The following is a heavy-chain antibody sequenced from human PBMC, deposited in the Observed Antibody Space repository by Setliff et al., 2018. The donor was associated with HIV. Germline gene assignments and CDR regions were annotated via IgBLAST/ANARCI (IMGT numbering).Heavy chain of an antibody. CDR3: ARGGGVVGAYDY. V-gene: IGHV3-48*03. D-gene: IGHD1-26*01. CDR1: GFTFGNYE. CDR2: SGFSGSTR. Sequence: GGSLRLSCAASGFTFGNYEMNWVRQAPGKGLEWVSYSGFSGSTRYADSVKGRFTISRDNAKNSLYLQMNSLRAEDTAVYYCARGGGVVGAYDYWGQGTLVTVSS. J-gene: IGHJ4*02.